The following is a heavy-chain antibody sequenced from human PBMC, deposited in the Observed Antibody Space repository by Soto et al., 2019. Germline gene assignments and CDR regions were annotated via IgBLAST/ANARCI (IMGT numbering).Heavy chain of an antibody. J-gene: IGHJ4*02. Sequence: EVQLVESGGGFVQPGGSLRLSCTASGFTFSSYGMNWVRQAPGKGLEWVSSISSSSSTIYYADSVRGRFTISRDNAKNSLYLQMNSLRDEDTAVYYCAREISVAGGHFDYWGQGTLVTVSS. D-gene: IGHD6-19*01. CDR1: GFTFSSYG. CDR3: AREISVAGGHFDY. CDR2: ISSSSSTI. V-gene: IGHV3-48*02.